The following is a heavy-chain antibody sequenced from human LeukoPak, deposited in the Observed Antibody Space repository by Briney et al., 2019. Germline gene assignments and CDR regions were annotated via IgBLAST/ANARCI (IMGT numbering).Heavy chain of an antibody. J-gene: IGHJ6*04. Sequence: PSETLSLTCTVSGGSISSHYWSWIRQPPGKGLEWIGYIYYSGSTNYNPSLKSRVTISVDTTKNQFSLKLSSVTAADTAVYYCARDLYSSSSVWGKGTTVTVSS. D-gene: IGHD6-6*01. CDR2: IYYSGST. CDR1: GGSISSHY. CDR3: ARDLYSSSSV. V-gene: IGHV4-59*11.